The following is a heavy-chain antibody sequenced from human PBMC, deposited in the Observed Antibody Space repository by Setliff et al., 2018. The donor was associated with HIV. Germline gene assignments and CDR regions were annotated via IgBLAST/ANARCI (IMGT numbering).Heavy chain of an antibody. CDR3: ARLRSYYGAFDI. Sequence: SETLSLTCTVSGGSIKSSSYYWGWIRQPPGKGLEWIGSIYYSGNTYYNPSLKSRVTISEDRSRNQFSLRLSSVTAADTAVYYCARLRSYYGAFDIWGQGTMVTVSS. CDR1: GGSIKSSSYY. D-gene: IGHD1-26*01. J-gene: IGHJ3*02. CDR2: IYYSGNT. V-gene: IGHV4-39*01.